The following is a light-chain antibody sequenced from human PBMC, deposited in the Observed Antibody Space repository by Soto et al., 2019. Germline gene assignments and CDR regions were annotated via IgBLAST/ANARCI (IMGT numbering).Light chain of an antibody. CDR3: AAWNHSLSGPNYV. CDR1: SSNIGSNY. V-gene: IGLV1-47*01. CDR2: RNN. Sequence: QSVLTQPPSACGTPGQRVTISCSGSSSNIGSNYVYWYQQLPGAAPKLLIYRNNQRPSGVPDRFSGSKSGTSASLAISGLRSEDEADYYCAAWNHSLSGPNYVFGTGTKVTVL. J-gene: IGLJ1*01.